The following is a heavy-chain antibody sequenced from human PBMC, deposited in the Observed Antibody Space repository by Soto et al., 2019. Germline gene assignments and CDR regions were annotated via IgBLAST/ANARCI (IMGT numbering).Heavy chain of an antibody. J-gene: IGHJ4*02. Sequence: GGSLRLSCAASGFTFSSFEMTWVRQAPGKGLEWVSYITSGVSTTYYADSVKGRFTISRDNAKNSLYLQMNSLRDDDTAIYYCARLPKGSLVTAWGQGTQVTVSS. CDR3: ARLPKGSLVTA. CDR2: ITSGVSTT. CDR1: GFTFSSFE. D-gene: IGHD2-21*02. V-gene: IGHV3-48*03.